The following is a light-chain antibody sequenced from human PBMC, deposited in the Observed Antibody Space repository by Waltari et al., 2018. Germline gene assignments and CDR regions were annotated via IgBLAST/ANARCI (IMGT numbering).Light chain of an antibody. CDR2: DAS. CDR3: QQRSNWWT. CDR1: QSVSSY. V-gene: IGKV3-11*01. J-gene: IGKJ1*01. Sequence: EIVLTQSPATLSLSPGERATLSCRASQSVSSYLAWYQQKPGQAPRLLIYDASNRATGIPARFSGSGSGTDFTLTISSLGPEDSAVYYCQQRSNWWTFGQGTKVEIK.